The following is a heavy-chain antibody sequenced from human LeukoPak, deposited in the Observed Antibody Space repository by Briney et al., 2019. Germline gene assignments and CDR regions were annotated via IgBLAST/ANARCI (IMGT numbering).Heavy chain of an antibody. Sequence: SQTLSLTCTVSGGSISSGSYYWSWIRQPAGQGLEWIGRIYTSGSTNYNPSLKSRVTISVDTSKNQFSLKLSSVTAADTAVYYCARRVYSSGWYSFDYWGQGTLVTVSS. CDR2: IYTSGST. J-gene: IGHJ4*02. D-gene: IGHD6-19*01. CDR1: GGSISSGSYY. V-gene: IGHV4-61*02. CDR3: ARRVYSSGWYSFDY.